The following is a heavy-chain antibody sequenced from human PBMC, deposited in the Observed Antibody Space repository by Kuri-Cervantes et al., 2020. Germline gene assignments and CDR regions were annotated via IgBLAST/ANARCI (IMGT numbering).Heavy chain of an antibody. V-gene: IGHV1-45*02. CDR2: ITPFNGNT. J-gene: IGHJ4*02. Sequence: SVKVSCKASGYTFTYRYLHWVRQAPGQALEWMGWITPFNGNTNYAQKFQDRVTITRDRSMSTAYMELSSLRSDDTAVYYCARDQGPNTAMERFDYWSQGTLVTVSS. D-gene: IGHD5-18*01. CDR3: ARDQGPNTAMERFDY. CDR1: GYTFTYRY.